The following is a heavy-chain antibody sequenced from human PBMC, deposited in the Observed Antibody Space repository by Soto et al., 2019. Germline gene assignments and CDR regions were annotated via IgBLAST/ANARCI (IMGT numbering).Heavy chain of an antibody. Sequence: QVQLVESGGGVVQPGRSLRLSCAASGFTFSSYAMHWVRQAPGKGLEWVAVISYDGSNKYYADSVKGRFTISRDNSKNTLYLQMNSLRAEDTAVYYCARDLFGGGWGPLSIVVVKRDYWGQGTLVTVSS. V-gene: IGHV3-30-3*01. CDR1: GFTFSSYA. D-gene: IGHD3-22*01. CDR3: ARDLFGGGWGPLSIVVVKRDY. J-gene: IGHJ4*02. CDR2: ISYDGSNK.